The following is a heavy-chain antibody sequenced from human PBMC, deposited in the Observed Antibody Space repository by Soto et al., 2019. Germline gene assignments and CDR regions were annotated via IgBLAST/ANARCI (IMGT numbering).Heavy chain of an antibody. CDR3: ERADSSGLYPYYYYGMDV. D-gene: IGHD6-19*01. J-gene: IGHJ6*02. CDR1: GDSVSSHSAA. V-gene: IGHV6-1*01. Sequence: PSQTLSLTCTISGDSVSSHSAAWNWIRQSPSTGLEWLGRTYYRSKWYNDYAVSVKNRITINPNTSKNQSSLQLNSVTPEDTAVYYCERADSSGLYPYYYYGMDVWGQGTTVTVSS. CDR2: TYYRSKWYN.